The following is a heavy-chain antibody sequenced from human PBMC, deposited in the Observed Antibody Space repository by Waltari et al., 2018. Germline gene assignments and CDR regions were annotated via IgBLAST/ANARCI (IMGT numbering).Heavy chain of an antibody. Sequence: EVQLVESGGGLVQPGGSLRLSCAASGFTFSSYAMSWVRQAPGKGLEWVSAISGSGGRTYYADSVKGRFTISRDNSKNTLYLQMNSLRAEDTAVYYCAKDHPGYYDSSGYYPTPFDYWGQGTLVTVSS. CDR3: AKDHPGYYDSSGYYPTPFDY. J-gene: IGHJ4*02. V-gene: IGHV3-23*04. CDR1: GFTFSSYA. CDR2: ISGSGGRT. D-gene: IGHD3-22*01.